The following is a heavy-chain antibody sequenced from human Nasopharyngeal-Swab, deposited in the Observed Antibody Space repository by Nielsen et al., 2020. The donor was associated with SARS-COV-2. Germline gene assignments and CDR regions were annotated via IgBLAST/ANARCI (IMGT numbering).Heavy chain of an antibody. CDR3: ARGFTGTYYYYYRDV. CDR1: GFTVSSNY. Sequence: GGSLRLSCAASGFTVSSNYMSWVRQAPGKGLEWVEVIYSGGSTYYADSGKGRFTISRHNSKNTLYLQMNSLISEDTAVYYCARGFTGTYYYYYRDVWGKGTTVTVSS. CDR2: IYSGGST. J-gene: IGHJ6*03. V-gene: IGHV3-53*04. D-gene: IGHD3-9*01.